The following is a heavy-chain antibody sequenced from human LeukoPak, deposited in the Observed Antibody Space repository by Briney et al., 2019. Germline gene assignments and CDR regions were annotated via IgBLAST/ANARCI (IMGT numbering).Heavy chain of an antibody. CDR3: AKGYYDYVWGSYYFDY. CDR1: GFTFSSYT. V-gene: IGHV3-23*01. CDR2: ISGSGGST. J-gene: IGHJ4*02. Sequence: GGSLRLSCAASGFTFSSYTMSWVRQAPGQGLEWVSAISGSGGSTYYADSVKGRFTISRDNSRDTLYLQMNSLRAEDTAVYYCAKGYYDYVWGSYYFDYWGQGTLVTVSS. D-gene: IGHD3-16*01.